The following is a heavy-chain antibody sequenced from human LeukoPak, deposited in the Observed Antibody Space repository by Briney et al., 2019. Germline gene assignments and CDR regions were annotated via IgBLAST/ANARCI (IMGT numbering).Heavy chain of an antibody. CDR1: GGSFSGYH. CDR3: ARGNYDYYDH. CDR2: INHSGST. D-gene: IGHD1-7*01. J-gene: IGHJ4*02. V-gene: IGHV4-34*01. Sequence: EPSETLSLTCAVYGGSFSGYHWSWIRQPPGKGLEWIGEINHSGSTNYNPSLKSRVTISVDTSKNQFSLKVSSVTAADTAVYYCARGNYDYYDHWGQGTLVTVSS.